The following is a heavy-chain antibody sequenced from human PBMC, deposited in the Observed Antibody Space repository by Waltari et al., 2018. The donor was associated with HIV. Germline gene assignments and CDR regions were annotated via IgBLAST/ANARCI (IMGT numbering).Heavy chain of an antibody. J-gene: IGHJ4*02. Sequence: EVQLVESGGTLVQPGRSLRLSCAASGFTFDDYALHWVRQGPGKGLGWVSSISWNRGNVAYVDSVKGRFTVSRDNAKNALYLQMNSLTVEDTAFYFCAKGAGGWDVYYFESWGQGTLVTVSS. CDR2: ISWNRGNV. CDR1: GFTFDDYA. D-gene: IGHD1-26*01. V-gene: IGHV3-9*01. CDR3: AKGAGGWDVYYFES.